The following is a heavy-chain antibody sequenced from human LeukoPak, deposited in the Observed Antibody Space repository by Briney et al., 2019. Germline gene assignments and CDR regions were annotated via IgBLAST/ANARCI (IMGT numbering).Heavy chain of an antibody. D-gene: IGHD2-8*01. J-gene: IGHJ4*02. CDR3: ARDRGCTNGVCEWDY. Sequence: ASVNVSCKSSGYTFTGYYMHWVRQAPGQGLEWMGIINPSGGSTSYAQKFQGRVTMTRDTSTSTVYMELSSLRSEDTAVYYCARDRGCTNGVCEWDYWGQGTLVTVSS. CDR1: GYTFTGYY. V-gene: IGHV1-46*01. CDR2: INPSGGST.